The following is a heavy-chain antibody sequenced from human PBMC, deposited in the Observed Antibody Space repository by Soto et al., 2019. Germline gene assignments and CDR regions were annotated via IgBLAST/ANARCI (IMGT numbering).Heavy chain of an antibody. D-gene: IGHD5-12*01. CDR1: GGSIRSGGYY. CDR3: ARESRDGYNLAGMDV. Sequence: QVQLPESGPGLVKPSQTLSLTCTVSGGSIRSGGYYWSWIRPHPGKGPGWIGYIYYSGSTYYNPSLKSRVTISVDTSKNQFSLKLSSVTAADTAVYYCARESRDGYNLAGMDVWGQGTTVTVSS. J-gene: IGHJ6*02. CDR2: IYYSGST. V-gene: IGHV4-31*03.